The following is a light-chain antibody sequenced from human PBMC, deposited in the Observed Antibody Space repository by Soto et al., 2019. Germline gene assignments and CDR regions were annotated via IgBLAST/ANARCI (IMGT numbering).Light chain of an antibody. CDR1: ENVRTF. CDR2: GAS. CDR3: HQQSHWTPLT. J-gene: IGKJ1*01. Sequence: DIVLTQSPSSLSSSPGERATLSCRASENVRTFVDWYQQKPGQAPRLLIYGASNRATGIPARFSGSGSGTDFTLTISDLEPEDFVVYCCHQQSHWTPLTFGRGTKVDIK. V-gene: IGKV3-11*01.